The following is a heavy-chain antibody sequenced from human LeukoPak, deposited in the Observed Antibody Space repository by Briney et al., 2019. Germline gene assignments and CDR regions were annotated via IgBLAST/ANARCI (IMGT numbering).Heavy chain of an antibody. Sequence: VSVKVSCEASGYTFTSYGISWVRQAPGQGLEWMGWISAYNGNTNYAQRLQGRVTMTTDTSTSTAYMELRSLRSDDTAVYYCARLNFGSEDYWGQGTLVTVSS. CDR3: ARLNFGSEDY. CDR2: ISAYNGNT. V-gene: IGHV1-18*01. J-gene: IGHJ4*02. D-gene: IGHD3-10*01. CDR1: GYTFTSYG.